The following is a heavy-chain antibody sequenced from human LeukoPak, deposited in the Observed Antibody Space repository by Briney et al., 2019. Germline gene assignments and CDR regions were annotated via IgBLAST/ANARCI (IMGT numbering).Heavy chain of an antibody. CDR2: MNPSSGNT. J-gene: IGHJ6*02. D-gene: IGHD3-22*01. CDR1: GYTFTSYD. V-gene: IGHV1-8*01. Sequence: VASVKVSCKASGYTFTSYDINWVRQATGQGLEWLGWMNPSSGNTGYAQKFQGRVTKTRDTSISTAYMELSSLRSEDTAVYYCARVAYYYDSAGLYLNYFYGMDVWGQGTTVTVSS. CDR3: ARVAYYYDSAGLYLNYFYGMDV.